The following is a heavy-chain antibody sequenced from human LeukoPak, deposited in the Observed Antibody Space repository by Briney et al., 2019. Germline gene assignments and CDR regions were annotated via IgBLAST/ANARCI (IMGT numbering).Heavy chain of an antibody. V-gene: IGHV4-59*01. CDR3: ARDYLVGAKGGYFDY. CDR2: IYYSGST. D-gene: IGHD1-26*01. J-gene: IGHJ4*02. CDR1: GGSISSYY. Sequence: SETLSLTCTVSGGSISSYYWSWIRQPPGKGLEWIGYIYYSGSTNYNPSLKSRVTISVDTSKNQFSLKLSSVTAADTAVYYCARDYLVGAKGGYFDYWGQGTLVTVSS.